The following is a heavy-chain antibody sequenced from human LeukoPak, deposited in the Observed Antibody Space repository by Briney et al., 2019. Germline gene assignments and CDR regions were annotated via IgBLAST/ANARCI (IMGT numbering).Heavy chain of an antibody. V-gene: IGHV3-30*18. CDR1: GFTFSSYG. J-gene: IGHJ4*02. CDR3: AKGNDIGGYYYPHFDY. D-gene: IGHD3-22*01. Sequence: GGSLRLSCAASGFTFSSYGMHWVRQAPGKGLEWVAVISSDGNNKNYVDSVKGRFTFSRDNSRNTLYLQMNSLRAEDTAVYYCAKGNDIGGYYYPHFDYWGQGTLVTVSS. CDR2: ISSDGNNK.